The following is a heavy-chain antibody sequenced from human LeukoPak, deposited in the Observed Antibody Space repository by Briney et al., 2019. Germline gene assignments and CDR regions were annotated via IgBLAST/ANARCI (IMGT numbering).Heavy chain of an antibody. Sequence: GGSLRLSCATSGFTFSSYAMSWVRQAPGKGLEWVSSISGSGGSTNYADSVKGRFTISRDNSKNTLYLQMNSLRAEDTAVYYCAKGYYGDDDHRDAFDNWGQGTMVTVSS. CDR1: GFTFSSYA. V-gene: IGHV3-23*01. J-gene: IGHJ3*02. D-gene: IGHD4-17*01. CDR2: ISGSGGST. CDR3: AKGYYGDDDHRDAFDN.